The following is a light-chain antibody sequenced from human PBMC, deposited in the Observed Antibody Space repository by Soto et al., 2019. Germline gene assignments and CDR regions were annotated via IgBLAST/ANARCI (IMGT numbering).Light chain of an antibody. J-gene: IGKJ4*01. Sequence: DIQMTQSPSSLSASVGDRVTITCRASQVIDNSLAWLQQRPGQAPKSLIYSASTLQSGVPSRFSGSIYGTDFTLTISSLQPEDFATYYCQQYKSYPLTFGGGTKVEIK. V-gene: IGKV1-16*01. CDR2: SAS. CDR1: QVIDNS. CDR3: QQYKSYPLT.